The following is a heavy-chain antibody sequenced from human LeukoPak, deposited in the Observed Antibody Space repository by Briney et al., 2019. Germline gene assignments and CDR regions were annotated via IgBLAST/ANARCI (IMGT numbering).Heavy chain of an antibody. D-gene: IGHD3-10*01. CDR2: IYPGDSDT. CDR1: GYSFTSYW. CDR3: ARHARYYGSGGDY. Sequence: GESLQISCKGSGYSFTSYWIGWVRQMPGKGMEWMGIIYPGDSDTRYSPSFQGQVTISADKSISTAYLQWSSLKASDTAMYYCARHARYYGSGGDYWGQGTLVTVSS. V-gene: IGHV5-51*01. J-gene: IGHJ4*02.